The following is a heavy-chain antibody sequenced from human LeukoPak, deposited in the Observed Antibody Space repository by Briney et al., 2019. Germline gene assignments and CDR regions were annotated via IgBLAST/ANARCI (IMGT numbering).Heavy chain of an antibody. CDR3: ASIQWQTRGY. CDR1: GFTFSSYS. D-gene: IGHD5-12*01. Sequence: PGGSLRPSCAASGFTFSSYSMNWVRQAPGKGLEWVSSISSSSSYIYYADSVKGRFTISRDNAKNSLYLQMNSLRAEDTAVYYCASIQWQTRGYWGRGTLVTVSS. J-gene: IGHJ4*02. CDR2: ISSSSSYI. V-gene: IGHV3-21*01.